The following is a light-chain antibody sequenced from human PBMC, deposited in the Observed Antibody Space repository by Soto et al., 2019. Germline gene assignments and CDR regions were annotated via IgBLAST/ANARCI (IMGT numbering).Light chain of an antibody. V-gene: IGKV3-20*01. CDR2: GAS. CDR1: QSVSNNY. J-gene: IGKJ1*01. CDR3: QQYGSSPVT. Sequence: EIVLTQSPGTLSLSPGERATLSCRASQSVSNNYLAWYQQKPGQAPRLLIYGASSWATGIPDRFSGSGSGTDFTLTISRLEPEDFAVYYCQQYGSSPVTFGQGTKVDIK.